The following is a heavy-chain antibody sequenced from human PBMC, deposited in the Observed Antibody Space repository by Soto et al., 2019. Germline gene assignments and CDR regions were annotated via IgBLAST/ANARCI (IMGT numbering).Heavy chain of an antibody. CDR3: ARGFWSGYSGYYYYGMDV. Sequence: SVKVSCKASAGTFINYAISWVRQAPGQGLEWMGGIIPIFGTANYAQKFQGRVTITADKSTSTAYMELSSLRSEDTAVYYCARGFWSGYSGYYYYGMDVWGQGTTVTVSS. J-gene: IGHJ6*02. CDR1: AGTFINYA. D-gene: IGHD3-3*01. CDR2: IIPIFGTA. V-gene: IGHV1-69*06.